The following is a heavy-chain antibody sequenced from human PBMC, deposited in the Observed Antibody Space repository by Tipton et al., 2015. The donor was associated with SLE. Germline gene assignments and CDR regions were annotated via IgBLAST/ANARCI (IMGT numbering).Heavy chain of an antibody. CDR3: ARVRPGAGGVAFDI. V-gene: IGHV4-30-2*01. Sequence: TLSLTCAVSGGSISSGGDSWSWIRQPPGKGLEWIGYIYHSGSTYYNPSLKSRVTISVDRSKNQFSLNLSSVSAADTAVYYCARVRPGAGGVAFDIWGQGTMVTVSS. J-gene: IGHJ3*02. CDR1: GGSISSGGDS. CDR2: IYHSGST. D-gene: IGHD3-16*01.